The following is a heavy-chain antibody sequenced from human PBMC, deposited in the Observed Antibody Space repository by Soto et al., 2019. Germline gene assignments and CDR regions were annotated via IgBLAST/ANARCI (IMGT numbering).Heavy chain of an antibody. V-gene: IGHV4-34*01. D-gene: IGHD3-10*01. CDR1: GGSFSGYY. J-gene: IGHJ4*02. Sequence: QVQLQQWGAGLLKPSETLSLTCAVYGGSFSGYYWSWIRQPPGKGLEWIGEINHSGSTNYNPSLKRRVTISVDTSKNQFSLKLSSVTAAATAVYYCARGSHLAITMVRGVREARFDYWGQGTLVTVSS. CDR3: ARGSHLAITMVRGVREARFDY. CDR2: INHSGST.